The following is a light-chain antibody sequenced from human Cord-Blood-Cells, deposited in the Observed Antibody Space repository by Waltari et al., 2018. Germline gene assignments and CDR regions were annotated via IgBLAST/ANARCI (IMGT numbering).Light chain of an antibody. J-gene: IGKJ3*01. CDR1: QSISSY. CDR2: AAS. CDR3: QQYNNWPLERIT. V-gene: IGKV1-39*01. Sequence: DIQMTQSPSSLSASVGDRVTITCRASQSISSYLNWYQQKPGKAPKLLIYAASSLQSGVPSRFSGSGSGTEFTLTISSLQSEDFAVYYCQQYNNWPLERITFGPGTKVDIK.